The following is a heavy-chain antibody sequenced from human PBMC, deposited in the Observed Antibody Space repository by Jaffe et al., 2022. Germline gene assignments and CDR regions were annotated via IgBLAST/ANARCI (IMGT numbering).Heavy chain of an antibody. Sequence: EVQLVESGGGLVKPGGSLRLSCAASGFTFSSYSMNWVRQAPGKGLEWVSSISSSSSYIYYADSVKGRFTISRDNAKNSLYLQMNSLRAEDTAVYYCARGGYDILTGYAYYFDYWGQGTLVTVSS. CDR1: GFTFSSYS. V-gene: IGHV3-21*01. J-gene: IGHJ4*02. D-gene: IGHD3-9*01. CDR3: ARGGYDILTGYAYYFDY. CDR2: ISSSSSYI.